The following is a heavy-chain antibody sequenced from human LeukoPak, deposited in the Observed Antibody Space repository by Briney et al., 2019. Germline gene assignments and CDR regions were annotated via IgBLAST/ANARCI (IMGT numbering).Heavy chain of an antibody. CDR1: GYTFTVYY. J-gene: IGHJ4*02. CDR2: IHPNSGGT. Sequence: AVTVSCKASGYTFTVYYIHWVRQAPGQGLEWMGWIHPNSGGTNFVQKFQGRVTMTRDSSISTAYMEVSSLRSDDTAVYYCARAPVGGPLRFFDYWGQGTLVTVSS. V-gene: IGHV1-2*02. D-gene: IGHD3-3*01. CDR3: ARAPVGGPLRFFDY.